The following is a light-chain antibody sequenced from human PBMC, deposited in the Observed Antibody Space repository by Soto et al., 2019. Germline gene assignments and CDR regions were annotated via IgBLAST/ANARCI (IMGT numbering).Light chain of an antibody. V-gene: IGKV1-12*01. CDR1: QGISTL. J-gene: IGKJ4*01. CDR2: GAS. CDR3: QQSNRFPLT. Sequence: DIQMTQSPPSVSASVGDRVTITCRASQGISTLLVWYQQKPGEAPKLLIYGASSLQSGVPSRFSGGGSGTDFPLTISRLQPEDFATYYCQQSNRFPLTFGGGTKVEIK.